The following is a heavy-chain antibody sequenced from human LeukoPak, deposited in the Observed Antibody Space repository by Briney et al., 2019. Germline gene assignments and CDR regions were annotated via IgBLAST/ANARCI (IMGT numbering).Heavy chain of an antibody. CDR3: AAYDSSGYSFDY. Sequence: PGGSLRLSCAASGFTFSSYWMHWVRQAPGKGLVWVSRITSDGSSTTYADSVKGRFTMSRDNAKNTLYLQMNSLRAEDTAVYYCAAYDSSGYSFDYWGQGILVTVSS. J-gene: IGHJ4*02. CDR2: ITSDGSST. V-gene: IGHV3-74*01. D-gene: IGHD3-22*01. CDR1: GFTFSSYW.